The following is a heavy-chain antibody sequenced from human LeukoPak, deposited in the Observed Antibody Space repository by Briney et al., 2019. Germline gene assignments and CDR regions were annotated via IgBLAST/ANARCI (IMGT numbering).Heavy chain of an antibody. V-gene: IGHV1-3*01. CDR3: ARSRVTTVVIDY. D-gene: IGHD4-23*01. J-gene: IGHJ4*02. CDR2: INAGNGNT. Sequence: ASVKASCKASGYTFTSYAMHWVRQAPGQRLEWMGWINAGNGNTKYSQKFQGRVTITRDTSASTAYMELSSLRSEDTAVYYCARSRVTTVVIDYWGQGTLVTVSS. CDR1: GYTFTSYA.